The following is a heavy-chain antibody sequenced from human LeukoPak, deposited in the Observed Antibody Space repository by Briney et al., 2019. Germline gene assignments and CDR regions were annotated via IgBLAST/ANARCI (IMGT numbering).Heavy chain of an antibody. Sequence: GGSLRLSCAAPGFTFSSYAMHWVRQAPGKGLEWVAVISYDGSNKYYADSVKGRFTISRDNSKNTLYLQMNSLRAEDTAVYYCASLSIAAAGTDYWGQGTLVTVSS. CDR3: ASLSIAAAGTDY. CDR2: ISYDGSNK. J-gene: IGHJ4*02. V-gene: IGHV3-30*04. CDR1: GFTFSSYA. D-gene: IGHD6-13*01.